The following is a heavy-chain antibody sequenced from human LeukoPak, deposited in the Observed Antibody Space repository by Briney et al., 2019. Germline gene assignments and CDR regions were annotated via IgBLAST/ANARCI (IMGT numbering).Heavy chain of an antibody. J-gene: IGHJ4*02. Sequence: SETLSLTCTVSGGSISSGGYYWSWIRQHPGKGLEWIGYIYYSGSTYYNPSLKSRVTISVDMSKNQFSLRLSSVTAADTAVYYCATAFLWENSRGAFDYWGQGILVTVSP. CDR2: IYYSGST. CDR3: ATAFLWENSRGAFDY. V-gene: IGHV4-31*03. CDR1: GGSISSGGYY. D-gene: IGHD2/OR15-2a*01.